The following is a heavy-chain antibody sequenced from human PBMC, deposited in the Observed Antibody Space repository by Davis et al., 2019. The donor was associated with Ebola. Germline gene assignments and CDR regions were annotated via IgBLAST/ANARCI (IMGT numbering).Heavy chain of an antibody. CDR3: ARIGGYYDFWSGYYSYYYYGMDV. CDR2: IFSNDEK. V-gene: IGHV2-26*01. CDR1: GFSLSNARMG. Sequence: SGPTLVKPTETLTLTCTVSGFSLSNARMGVSWIRQPPGKALEWLAHIFSNDEKSYSTSLKSRLTISKDTSKSQVVLTMTNMDPVDTATYYCARIGGYYDFWSGYYSYYYYGMDVWGQGTTVTVSS. J-gene: IGHJ6*02. D-gene: IGHD3-3*01.